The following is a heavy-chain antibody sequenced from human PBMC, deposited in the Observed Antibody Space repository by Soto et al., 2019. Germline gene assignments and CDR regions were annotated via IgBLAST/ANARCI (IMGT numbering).Heavy chain of an antibody. CDR1: GASISSYY. CDR3: AAPPRY. CDR2: MQDSGST. J-gene: IGHJ4*02. Sequence: QVQLQESGPGLVKPSETLSLTCTVSGASISSYYWNWIRQPPGKGLEWIGYMQDSGSTSYNPSLKGRVTRSVDTSRNQLSLKLTSVTAAATAVYYCAAPPRYWGQGILGTVSS. D-gene: IGHD6-6*01. V-gene: IGHV4-59*01.